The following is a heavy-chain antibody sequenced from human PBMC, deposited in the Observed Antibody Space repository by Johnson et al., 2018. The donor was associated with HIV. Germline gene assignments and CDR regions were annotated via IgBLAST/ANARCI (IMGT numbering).Heavy chain of an antibody. CDR1: GFTFDDYG. Sequence: VQLVESGGGVVRPGGSLRLSCAASGFTFDDYGMSWVRQAPGKGLEWVSGINWNGGSTGYADSVKGRFTISRDNAKNSLYLQMNSLRAEDTALYSCARDGEYCSGGSCSDAFDIWGQGTMVTVSS. CDR2: INWNGGST. J-gene: IGHJ3*02. CDR3: ARDGEYCSGGSCSDAFDI. V-gene: IGHV3-20*04. D-gene: IGHD2-15*01.